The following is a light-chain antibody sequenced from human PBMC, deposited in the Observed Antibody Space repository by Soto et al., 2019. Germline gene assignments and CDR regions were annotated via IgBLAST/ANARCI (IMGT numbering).Light chain of an antibody. V-gene: IGLV2-14*03. CDR2: DVS. Sequence: QSALTQPASVSGSPGQSITISCTGTSSDVGLYNYVSWYRHLPGKAPELIIYDVSNRPSGVSNRFSGFKSANTASLTISGLQADDEADYYCNSYTSSGTYVFGTGPKLTVL. CDR1: SSDVGLYNY. CDR3: NSYTSSGTYV. J-gene: IGLJ1*01.